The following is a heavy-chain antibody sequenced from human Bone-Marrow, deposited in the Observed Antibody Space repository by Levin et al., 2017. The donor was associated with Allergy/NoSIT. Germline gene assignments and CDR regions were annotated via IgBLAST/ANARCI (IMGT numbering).Heavy chain of an antibody. D-gene: IGHD2-21*01. CDR1: GYTFNNYL. J-gene: IGHJ5*02. V-gene: IGHV1-8*01. CDR3: ARVIALSHGAQFRGDWFDP. CDR2: LDPNSGNT. Sequence: AASVKVSCQASGYTFNNYLITWVRQAPGQGLEWMGSLDPNSGNTEYSQKFQGRVAMTRDISIGTAYMELSTLRAEDTAVYYCARVIALSHGAQFRGDWFDPWGQGALVTVSS.